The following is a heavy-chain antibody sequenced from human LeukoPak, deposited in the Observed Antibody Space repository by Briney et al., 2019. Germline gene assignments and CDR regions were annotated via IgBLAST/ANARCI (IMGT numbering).Heavy chain of an antibody. CDR2: IYYGGST. J-gene: IGHJ4*02. CDR3: ARGGIAVAGTVPLFDY. D-gene: IGHD6-19*01. CDR1: GGSISSYY. V-gene: IGHV4-59*01. Sequence: PSETLSLTCTVSGGSISSYYWSWIRQPPGKGLEWIGYIYYGGSTNYNPSLKSRVTISVDTSKNQFSLKLSSVTAADTAVYYCARGGIAVAGTVPLFDYWGRGTLVTVSS.